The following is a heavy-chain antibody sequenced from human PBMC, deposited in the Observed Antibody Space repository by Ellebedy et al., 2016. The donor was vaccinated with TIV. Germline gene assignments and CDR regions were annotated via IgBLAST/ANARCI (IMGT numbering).Heavy chain of an antibody. J-gene: IGHJ4*02. CDR2: ISHTGGRT. V-gene: IGHV3-23*01. Sequence: GESLKISCVGSGFTFKTAWMSWVRQAPGKGLEWVSTISHTGGRTYYADSVGGRFTISRDNSKKTLYLQMNSLSAEDTAVYYCAKGRGGGSDSSAPRYYFDYWGLGTLVTVSS. D-gene: IGHD3-22*01. CDR1: GFTFKTAW. CDR3: AKGRGGGSDSSAPRYYFDY.